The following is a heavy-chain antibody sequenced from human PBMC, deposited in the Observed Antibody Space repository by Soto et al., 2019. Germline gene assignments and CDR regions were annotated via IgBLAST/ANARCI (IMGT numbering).Heavy chain of an antibody. J-gene: IGHJ5*02. CDR1: GTSISSTNYY. V-gene: IGHV4-39*07. CDR3: ARLGDRNWFDP. D-gene: IGHD2-21*02. CDR2: IYYTGMT. Sequence: PSETLSLTCTVSGTSISSTNYYWGWIRQPPGKGLEWITSIYYTGMTYYNPSLKSRVTISVDTSKNQFSLKLSSVTAADTAVYYCARLGDRNWFDPWGLGTLVTVSS.